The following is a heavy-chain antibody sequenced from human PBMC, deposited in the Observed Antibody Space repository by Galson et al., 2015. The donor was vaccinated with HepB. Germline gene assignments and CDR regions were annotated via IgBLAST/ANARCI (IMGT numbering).Heavy chain of an antibody. CDR3: ARAGRSGYSSSWYGTRGTAFDI. CDR1: GFTFSSYS. J-gene: IGHJ3*02. Sequence: SLRLSCAASGFTFSSYSMNWVRQAPGKGLEWVSSISSSSSYIYYADSVKGRFTISRDNAKNSLYLQMNSLRAEDTAVYYCARAGRSGYSSSWYGTRGTAFDIWGQGTMVTVSS. CDR2: ISSSSSYI. D-gene: IGHD6-13*01. V-gene: IGHV3-21*01.